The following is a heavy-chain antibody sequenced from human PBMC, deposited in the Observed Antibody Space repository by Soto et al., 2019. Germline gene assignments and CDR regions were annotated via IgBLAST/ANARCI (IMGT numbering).Heavy chain of an antibody. CDR3: ATGGLFTS. V-gene: IGHV4-34*01. CDR2: INHSGNT. Sequence: QVQLQQWGAGLLKPSETLSLTCGISGEYFTANYWSWIRQTPGKGLEWLGEINHSGNTEYNPSLNSRVTISADTSKNQFSLTLTSVSAADTGVYYCATGGLFTSWGQGTLVTVSA. D-gene: IGHD3-3*01. CDR1: GEYFTANY. J-gene: IGHJ5*02.